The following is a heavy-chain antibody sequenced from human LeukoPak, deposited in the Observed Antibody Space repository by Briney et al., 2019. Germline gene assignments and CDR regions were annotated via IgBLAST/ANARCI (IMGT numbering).Heavy chain of an antibody. CDR3: ARGAWATEFRSSYSFQNDAFDI. CDR1: KFTFKSYW. J-gene: IGHJ3*02. V-gene: IGHV3-74*01. D-gene: IGHD3-10*01. Sequence: GGSLRLSCAASKFTFKSYWMHWVRQAPGKGLVWVSRINSDGTTTNYADSVKGRFTISRDNAKNTLYLQMDSLRAEDTAVYYCARGAWATEFRSSYSFQNDAFDIWGQGIEVTVSS. CDR2: INSDGTTT.